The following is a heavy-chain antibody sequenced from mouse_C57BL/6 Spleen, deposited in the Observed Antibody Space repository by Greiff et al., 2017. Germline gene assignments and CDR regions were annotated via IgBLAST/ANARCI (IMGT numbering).Heavy chain of an antibody. CDR2: IYPGDGDT. V-gene: IGHV1-82*01. CDR1: GYAFSSSW. J-gene: IGHJ2*01. CDR3: ARFGGTGY. D-gene: IGHD3-1*01. Sequence: QVQLQQSGPELVKPGASVKISCKASGYAFSSSWMNWVKQRPGKGLEWIGRIYPGDGDTNYNGKFKGKATLTADKSSSTAYMQLSSLTSEDSAVYFCARFGGTGYWGKGTTLTVSS.